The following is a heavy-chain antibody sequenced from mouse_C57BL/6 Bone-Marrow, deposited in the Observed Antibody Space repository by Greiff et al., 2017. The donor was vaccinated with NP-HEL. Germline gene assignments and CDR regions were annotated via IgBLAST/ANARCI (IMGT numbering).Heavy chain of an antibody. D-gene: IGHD2-4*01. CDR2: ISYSGST. CDR1: GYSITSGYD. CDR3: ARVDYGFWFAY. Sequence: VQLQQSGPGMVKPSQSLSLTCTVTGYSITSGYDWHWIRHFPGNKLEWMGYISYSGSTNYNPSLKSRISITHDTSKNHFFLKLNSVTTEDTATYYCARVDYGFWFAYWGQGTLVTVSA. J-gene: IGHJ3*01. V-gene: IGHV3-1*01.